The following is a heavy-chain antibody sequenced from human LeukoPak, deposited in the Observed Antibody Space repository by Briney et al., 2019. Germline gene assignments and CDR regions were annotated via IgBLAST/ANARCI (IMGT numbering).Heavy chain of an antibody. CDR2: IYHSGST. Sequence: KPSETLSLTCTVSGYSISSGYYWGWIRQPPGKGLEWIGTIYHSGSTYYNPSLKSRVTISVDTSKNQFSLKLSSVTAADTAVYYCAREHWGFWDYWGQGTLVTVSS. CDR1: GYSISSGYY. V-gene: IGHV4-38-2*02. CDR3: AREHWGFWDY. J-gene: IGHJ4*02. D-gene: IGHD7-27*01.